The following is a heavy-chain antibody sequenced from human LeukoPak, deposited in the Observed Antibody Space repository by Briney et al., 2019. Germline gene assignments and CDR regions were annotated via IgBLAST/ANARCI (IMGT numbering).Heavy chain of an antibody. J-gene: IGHJ4*02. CDR1: GGSFSGYY. Sequence: SETLSLTCAVYGGSFSGYYWSWIRQPPGKGLEWIGEINHSGSTNYNPSLKSRVTISVDTSKNQFSLKLSSVTAADTAVYYCARGRGVAGRGELNYFDYWGQGTLVTVSS. V-gene: IGHV4-34*01. D-gene: IGHD6-19*01. CDR2: INHSGST. CDR3: ARGRGVAGRGELNYFDY.